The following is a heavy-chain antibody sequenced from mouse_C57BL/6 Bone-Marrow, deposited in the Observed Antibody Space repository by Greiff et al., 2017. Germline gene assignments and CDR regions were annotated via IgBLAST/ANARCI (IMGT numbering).Heavy chain of an antibody. CDR3: TTLLHGSSSEGFAY. CDR2: IDPENGDT. J-gene: IGHJ3*01. V-gene: IGHV14-4*01. D-gene: IGHD1-1*01. Sequence: VQLQQSGAELVRPGASVKLSCTASGFNINDDYMHWVKQRPEQGLEWIGWIDPENGDTDYASKFQGKATITADTSSNTAYLQLSSLTSEDTAVYYCTTLLHGSSSEGFAYWGQGTLVTVSA. CDR1: GFNINDDY.